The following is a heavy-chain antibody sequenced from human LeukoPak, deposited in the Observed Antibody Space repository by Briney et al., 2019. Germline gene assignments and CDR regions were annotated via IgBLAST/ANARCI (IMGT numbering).Heavy chain of an antibody. CDR3: AKNWGDD. CDR2: IYSGERT. CDR1: GFSVTAND. V-gene: IGHV3-53*01. J-gene: IGHJ4*02. D-gene: IGHD3-16*01. Sequence: GGSLRLSCAVSGFSVTANDMSWVRQAPGKGLEWVSVIYSGERTYYADSVKGRFTVSRDNSKNTPYLQMNSLRAEDTAIYYCAKNWGDDWGQGNLVTVSS.